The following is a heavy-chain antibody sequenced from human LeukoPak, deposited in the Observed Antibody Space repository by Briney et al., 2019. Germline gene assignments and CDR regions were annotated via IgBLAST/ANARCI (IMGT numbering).Heavy chain of an antibody. D-gene: IGHD3-22*01. CDR2: IIPIFGTA. J-gene: IGHJ3*02. CDR3: ARAAITMIVPSWAFDI. CDR1: GGTFSSYA. Sequence: SVEVSCKASGGTFSSYAISWVRQAPGQGLERMGGIIPIFGTANYAQKFQGRVTITADESTSTAYMELSSLRSEDTAVYYCARAAITMIVPSWAFDIWGQGTVVTVSS. V-gene: IGHV1-69*01.